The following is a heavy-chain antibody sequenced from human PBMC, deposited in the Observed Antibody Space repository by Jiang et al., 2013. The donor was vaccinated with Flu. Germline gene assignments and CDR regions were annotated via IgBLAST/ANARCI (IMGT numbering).Heavy chain of an antibody. V-gene: IGHV4-34*01. D-gene: IGHD2-15*01. CDR3: ASLGGYCSGARCYSDYDDMDV. CDR1: GGSFSGYY. J-gene: IGHJ6*02. CDR2: INHSGST. Sequence: LLKPSETLSLTCAVYGGSFSGYYWSWIRQPPGKGLEWIGEINHSGSTKYNPSLKRRVTISVNTSKNQFSLNLKSVTAADTAVYYCASLGGYCSGARCYSDYDDMDVWGQGTTVTVSS.